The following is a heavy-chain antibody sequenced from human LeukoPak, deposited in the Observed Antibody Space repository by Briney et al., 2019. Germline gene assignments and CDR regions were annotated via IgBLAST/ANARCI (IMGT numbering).Heavy chain of an antibody. CDR3: ARDTAAAGSFDY. J-gene: IGHJ4*02. Sequence: GGSLRLSCAASGFTFSSYSMNWVRQAPGKGLEWVSSISSSSSYIYYADSVKGRFTISRDNAKNSLYLQMNSLRAEDTAVYYCARDTAAAGSFDYWGQGTLVTVSS. CDR2: ISSSSSYI. V-gene: IGHV3-21*01. CDR1: GFTFSSYS. D-gene: IGHD6-13*01.